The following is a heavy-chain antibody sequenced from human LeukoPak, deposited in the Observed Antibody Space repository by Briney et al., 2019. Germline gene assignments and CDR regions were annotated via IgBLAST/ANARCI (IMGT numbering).Heavy chain of an antibody. V-gene: IGHV3-23*01. CDR3: AKDLPPGSDTMDV. CDR1: GFTFSAHG. D-gene: IGHD1-14*01. J-gene: IGHJ6*02. CDR2: ISGSGTTT. Sequence: GGSLRLSCAASGFTFSAHGMSWVRQAPGKGLEWLSVISGSGTTTYYTDSVRGRFTISRANSRNTVYLQMNNLRTEDTAVYYCAKDLPPGSDTMDVWGQGTTVTVSS.